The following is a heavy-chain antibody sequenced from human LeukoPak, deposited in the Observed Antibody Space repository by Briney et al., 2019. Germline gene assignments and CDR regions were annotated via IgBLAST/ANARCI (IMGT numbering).Heavy chain of an antibody. Sequence: GASVKVSCKASGYTFTSYYMHWVRQAPGQGLEWMGIINPSGGSTSYAQKFQGRVTMTRDTSTSTVYMELSSLGSENTAVYYCARDQQLVGWFDPWGQGTLVTVSS. J-gene: IGHJ5*02. V-gene: IGHV1-46*01. CDR1: GYTFTSYY. CDR2: INPSGGST. CDR3: ARDQQLVGWFDP. D-gene: IGHD6-13*01.